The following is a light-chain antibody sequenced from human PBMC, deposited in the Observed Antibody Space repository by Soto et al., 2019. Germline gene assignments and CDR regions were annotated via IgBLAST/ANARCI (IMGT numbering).Light chain of an antibody. J-gene: IGLJ2*01. CDR2: DVS. V-gene: IGLV2-14*01. CDR3: SSYTSSSPVV. Sequence: QSALTQPASVSGSPGQSITISCTGTSSDVGGYNYVSWYQRHPGKAPKIMIYDVSNRPSGVSNRFSGSKSGNTAPLTISGLQAEDEADYYCSSYTSSSPVVFGGGTKVTVL. CDR1: SSDVGGYNY.